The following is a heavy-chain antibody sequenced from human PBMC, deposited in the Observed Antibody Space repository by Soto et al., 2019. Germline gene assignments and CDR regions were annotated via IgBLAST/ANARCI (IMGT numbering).Heavy chain of an antibody. V-gene: IGHV1-8*01. D-gene: IGHD3-10*01. CDR1: GYTFTSYD. CDR2: MNPNSGNT. Sequence: ASVKVSCKASGYTFTSYDINWVRQATGQGLEWMGWMNPNSGNTGYAQKFQGRVTMTRNTSISTAYMELSSLRSEDTAVYYCARGPGMEKYYYYGMDVWGQGTTVTVSS. CDR3: ARGPGMEKYYYYGMDV. J-gene: IGHJ6*02.